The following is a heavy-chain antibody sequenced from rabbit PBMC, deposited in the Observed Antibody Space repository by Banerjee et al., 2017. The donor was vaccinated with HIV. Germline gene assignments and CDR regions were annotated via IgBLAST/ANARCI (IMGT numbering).Heavy chain of an antibody. V-gene: IGHV1S45*01. D-gene: IGHD7-1*01. CDR1: GIDFSGYYY. CDR2: MHADSVGST. Sequence: QEQLVESGGGLVKPGGTLTLTCKASGIDFSGYYYMCWVRQAPGKGLEWIACMHADSVGSTYYASWAKGRFTISKTSSTTVTLQMTSLTAADTATYFCARDGFGTGPDYDLWGPGTLVTVS. CDR3: ARDGFGTGPDYDL. J-gene: IGHJ4*01.